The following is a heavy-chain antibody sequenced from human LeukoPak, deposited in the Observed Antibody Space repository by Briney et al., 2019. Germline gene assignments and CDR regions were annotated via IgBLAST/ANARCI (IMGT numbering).Heavy chain of an antibody. D-gene: IGHD3-10*01. CDR2: IYYSGST. CDR3: ARPTSYGSGSYFYYFDY. V-gene: IGHV4-39*01. J-gene: IGHJ4*02. Sequence: PSETLSLTCTVSGGSISSSSYYWGWIRQPPGKGLEWIGSIYYSGSTYYNPSLKSRVTISVDTSKNQFSLKLSSVTAADTAVYYCARPTSYGSGSYFYYFDYWGQGTLVTVSS. CDR1: GGSISSSSYY.